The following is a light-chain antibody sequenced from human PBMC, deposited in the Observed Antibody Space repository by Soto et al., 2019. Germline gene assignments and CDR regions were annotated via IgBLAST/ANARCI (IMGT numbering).Light chain of an antibody. CDR3: QTWGTAIHDVV. CDR1: SGHSTYA. Sequence: QLVLTQSPSASASLGASVKLTCTLSSGHSTYAIAWHQQQPDKGPRYLMKLNSDGSHSKGDGIPDRFSGSSSGAERHLTISSLQSEDEADYYCQTWGTAIHDVVFGGGTKLTVL. CDR2: LNSDGSH. J-gene: IGLJ2*01. V-gene: IGLV4-69*01.